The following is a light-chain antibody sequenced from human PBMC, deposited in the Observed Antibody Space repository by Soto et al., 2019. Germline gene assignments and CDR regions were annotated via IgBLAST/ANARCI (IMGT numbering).Light chain of an antibody. CDR2: KAS. J-gene: IGKJ5*01. CDR3: QQYHSYSVT. Sequence: AIRMTQSPSSFSASPGDRVTITCRASHGISSHLAWYQQKPGKAPKLLIHKASNLESGVPSRFSGSGSGTEFTLTISSLQPDDFATYYCQQYHSYSVTFGQGTRLEV. CDR1: HGISSH. V-gene: IGKV1-8*01.